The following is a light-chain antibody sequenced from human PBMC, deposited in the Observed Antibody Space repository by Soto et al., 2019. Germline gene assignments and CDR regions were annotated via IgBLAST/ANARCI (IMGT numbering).Light chain of an antibody. CDR2: EVS. CDR1: SSDVGGYNY. CDR3: RSYTRSSTLV. J-gene: IGLJ2*01. V-gene: IGLV2-14*01. Sequence: QSVLTQPASVSGSPGQSITISCTGTSSDVGGYNYVSWYQQHPGKAPKLMIYEVSNRPSGVSNRFSGSKSGNTASLTISGLQAEDESDYYCRSYTRSSTLVFGGGTKLTVL.